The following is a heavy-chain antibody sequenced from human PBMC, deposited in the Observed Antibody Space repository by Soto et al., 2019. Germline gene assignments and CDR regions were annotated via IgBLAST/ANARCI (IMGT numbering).Heavy chain of an antibody. CDR1: GGSISSYY. CDR2: IYYSGST. V-gene: IGHV4-59*01. J-gene: IGHJ5*02. D-gene: IGHD1-26*01. CDR3: ARGEGSRNFIGYGWFDP. Sequence: QVQLQESGPGLVKPSETLSLTCTVSGGSISSYYWSWIRQPPGKGLEWIGYIYYSGSTNYNPSLKSRVTISVDTSKNQFSLKLSSVTAADTAVYYCARGEGSRNFIGYGWFDPWGQGTLVTVSS.